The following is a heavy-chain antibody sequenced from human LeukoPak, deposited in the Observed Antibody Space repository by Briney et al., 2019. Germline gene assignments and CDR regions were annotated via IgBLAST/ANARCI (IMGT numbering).Heavy chain of an antibody. V-gene: IGHV3-23*01. CDR1: GFTFSSYA. CDR2: ISGSGGST. J-gene: IGHJ4*02. Sequence: PGGSLRLSCAASGFTFSSYAMSWVRQAPGKGLEWVSAISGSGGSTYYADSVKGRFTISRDNSKNTLYLQMNSLRAEDTAVYYCATPDPIAAAGLNYYFDYWGQGTLVTVSS. D-gene: IGHD6-13*01. CDR3: ATPDPIAAAGLNYYFDY.